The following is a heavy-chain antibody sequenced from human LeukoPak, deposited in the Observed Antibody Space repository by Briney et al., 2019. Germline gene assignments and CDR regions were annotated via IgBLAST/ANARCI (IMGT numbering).Heavy chain of an antibody. CDR2: ISYDGSNK. D-gene: IGHD6-19*01. V-gene: IGHV3-30-3*01. CDR3: ARTFSSGWYSPIDY. Sequence: GGSLRLSCAASGFTFSSYAMHWVRQAPGKGLEWVAVISYDGSNKYYADSVKGRFTISRDNSKNTLYLQMNSLRAEDTAVYYCARTFSSGWYSPIDYWGQGTLVTVSS. J-gene: IGHJ4*02. CDR1: GFTFSSYA.